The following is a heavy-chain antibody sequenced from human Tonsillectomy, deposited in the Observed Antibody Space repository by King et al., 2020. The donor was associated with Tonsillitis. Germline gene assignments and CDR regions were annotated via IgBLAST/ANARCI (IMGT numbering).Heavy chain of an antibody. Sequence: VQLVESGAEVKKPGASVKVSCEASGYIFSGYFMHWVRQAPGHGLEWMGWINPNSGDTNYAQRFQGRVTMTRDTSISTAYMDLSRLTSDDTAVYYCAREGNGSPALNYWGQGSLLTVSS. D-gene: IGHD1-26*01. V-gene: IGHV1-2*02. CDR2: INPNSGDT. J-gene: IGHJ4*02. CDR1: GYIFSGYF. CDR3: AREGNGSPALNY.